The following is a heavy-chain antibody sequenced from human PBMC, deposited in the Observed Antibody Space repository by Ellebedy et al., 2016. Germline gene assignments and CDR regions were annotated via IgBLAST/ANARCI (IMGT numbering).Heavy chain of an antibody. CDR3: VRSGESSYYFDY. V-gene: IGHV3-21*01. CDR1: GFSFISYS. D-gene: IGHD3-10*01. J-gene: IGHJ4*02. Sequence: GGSLRLSXVASGFSFISYSMNWVRQAPGKGLEWVSSISSSSDYIYYADSVKGRFTIFRDNAQNSLYLQVNSLRAEDTAVFYCVRSGESSYYFDYWGQGILVTVSS. CDR2: ISSSSDYI.